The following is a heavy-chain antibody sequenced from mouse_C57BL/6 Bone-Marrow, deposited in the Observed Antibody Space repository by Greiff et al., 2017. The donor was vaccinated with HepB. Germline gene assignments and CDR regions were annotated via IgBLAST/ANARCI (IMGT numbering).Heavy chain of an antibody. CDR3: ARERITTVVEPLYWYFDV. V-gene: IGHV3-6*01. CDR1: GYSITSGYY. Sequence: EVQVVESGPGLVKPSQSLSLTCSVTGYSITSGYYWNWIRQFPGNKLEWMGYISYDGSNNYNPSLKNRISITRDTSKNQFFLKLNSVTTEDTATYYCARERITTVVEPLYWYFDVWGTGTTVTVSS. J-gene: IGHJ1*03. CDR2: ISYDGSN. D-gene: IGHD1-1*01.